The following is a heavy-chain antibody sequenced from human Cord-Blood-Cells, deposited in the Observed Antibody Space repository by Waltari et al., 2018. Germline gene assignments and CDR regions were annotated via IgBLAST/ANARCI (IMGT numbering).Heavy chain of an antibody. V-gene: IGHV1-58*01. D-gene: IGHD6-25*01. CDR1: GFTFTRSA. J-gene: IGHJ6*02. Sequence: QMQLVQSGPEVKKPGTSVKVSCKASGFTFTRSAVQWVRQARGKRLEWIGWSVVGSGNTNYAQKFQERVTMTREMSTSTAYMELSSLRSEDTAVYYCAADLDSSDYYYGMDVWGQGTTVTVSS. CDR2: SVVGSGNT. CDR3: AADLDSSDYYYGMDV.